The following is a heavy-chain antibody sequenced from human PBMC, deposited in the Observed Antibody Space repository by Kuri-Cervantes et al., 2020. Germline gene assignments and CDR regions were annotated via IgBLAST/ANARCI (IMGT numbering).Heavy chain of an antibody. V-gene: IGHV3-48*01. J-gene: IGHJ4*02. Sequence: GGSLRLSCAGSGFIFSDYTINWIRQAPGKGLEWVSYISSSGNSIYYADSVKGRFTISRDNAKNSLYLLMNSLRAEDTAVYYCARRSGGDYWGQGTLVTVSS. D-gene: IGHD1-26*01. CDR1: GFIFSDYT. CDR2: ISSSGNSI. CDR3: ARRSGGDY.